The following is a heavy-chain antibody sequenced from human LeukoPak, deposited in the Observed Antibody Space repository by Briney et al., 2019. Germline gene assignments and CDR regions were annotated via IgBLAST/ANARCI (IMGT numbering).Heavy chain of an antibody. Sequence: SETLSLTCTVSGGSISSYYWSWIRQTAGKGLERIGRIYTSGSTNYNPSLKSRVTMSVDTSKNQFSLKLSSVTAADTAVYYCARDFSLEWLFGKINWFDPWGQGTLVTVSS. V-gene: IGHV4-4*07. J-gene: IGHJ5*02. CDR1: GGSISSYY. D-gene: IGHD3-3*01. CDR3: ARDFSLEWLFGKINWFDP. CDR2: IYTSGST.